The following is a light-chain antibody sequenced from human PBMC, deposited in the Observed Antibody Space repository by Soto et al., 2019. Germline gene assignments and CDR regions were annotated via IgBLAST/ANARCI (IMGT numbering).Light chain of an antibody. V-gene: IGKV1D-12*01. CDR3: KQAYRFPLT. CDR1: QGISSW. Sequence: DIQMTQSPSSVSASVGDRVTITCRASQGISSWLAWYQQKPGKAPKLLIYAASNLQSGVPSRFSGSGAGTEFTLTITSLQPEDFASYYCKQAYRFPLTFGGGTKVDIK. CDR2: AAS. J-gene: IGKJ4*02.